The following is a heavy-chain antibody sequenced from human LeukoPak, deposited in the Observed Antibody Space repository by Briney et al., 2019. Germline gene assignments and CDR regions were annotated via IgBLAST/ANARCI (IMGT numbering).Heavy chain of an antibody. V-gene: IGHV3-23*01. Sequence: GGSLRLSCAGSGFTFSNCAMTWVRQAPGKGLEWVSSISGNSDRTYYADSVKGRFAISRDNSKNTVTLQMNSLRAEDTAVYSCAKGHGDYVPAEYLQHWGQGTLVTVSS. D-gene: IGHD4-17*01. CDR1: GFTFSNCA. J-gene: IGHJ1*01. CDR3: AKGHGDYVPAEYLQH. CDR2: ISGNSDRT.